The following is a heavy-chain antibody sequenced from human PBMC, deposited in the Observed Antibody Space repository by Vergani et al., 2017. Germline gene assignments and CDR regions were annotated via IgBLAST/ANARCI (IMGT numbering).Heavy chain of an antibody. D-gene: IGHD2-15*01. CDR1: GYTFTSYY. Sequence: QVQLVQSGAEVKKPGASVKVSCKASGYTFTSYYMHWVRQAPGQGLEWMGIINPSGGSTSYAQKFQGRVTMTRDTSTSTGYMELSSLRSEDTAVYYCARDLGYCSGGSCYEGAFDIWGQGTMVTGSS. CDR2: INPSGGST. J-gene: IGHJ3*02. V-gene: IGHV1-46*01. CDR3: ARDLGYCSGGSCYEGAFDI.